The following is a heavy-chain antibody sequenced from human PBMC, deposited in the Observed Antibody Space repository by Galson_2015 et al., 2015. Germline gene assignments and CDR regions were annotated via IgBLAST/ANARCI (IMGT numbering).Heavy chain of an antibody. V-gene: IGHV3-15*01. CDR1: GFTFSDAW. CDR3: AKRDERWTFFRH. Sequence: SLRLSCAASGFTFSDAWMTWVRQAPGKGLEWVGRIKRKIDGGTIDYAAPVKGRFTISRDNSKNTLYLQMNSLRAEDTAVYYCAKRDERWTFFRHWGQGTLVIVSS. J-gene: IGHJ1*01. CDR2: IKRKIDGGTI. D-gene: IGHD2-15*01.